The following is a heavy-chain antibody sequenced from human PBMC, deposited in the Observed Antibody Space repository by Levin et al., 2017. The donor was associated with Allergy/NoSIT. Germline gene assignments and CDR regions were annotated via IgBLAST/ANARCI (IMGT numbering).Heavy chain of an antibody. Sequence: PLQTLSLTCTVSGGSISSGGYYWSWIRQSPGRGLEWIGYIYHSENTFYNPSLKSRLLISGDTSKNQVSLKLSSVTAADTAVYYCARDRGASTDYWGQGTLVIVSS. J-gene: IGHJ4*02. CDR2: IYHSENT. CDR3: ARDRGASTDY. V-gene: IGHV4-30-4*01. CDR1: GGSISSGGYY. D-gene: IGHD3-10*01.